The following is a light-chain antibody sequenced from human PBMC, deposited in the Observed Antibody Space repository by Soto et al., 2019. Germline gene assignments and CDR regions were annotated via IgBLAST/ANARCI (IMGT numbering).Light chain of an antibody. Sequence: DIQMTQSPSTLSASVGDRVTITCRASQNVSTWLAWYQHKPRKAPKLLLFDVSNLESGVPSRFSGSGSGTEFTLTISSLQSDDFATYYCQQYDSYRTFGQGNKVETK. CDR2: DVS. J-gene: IGKJ1*01. CDR1: QNVSTW. CDR3: QQYDSYRT. V-gene: IGKV1-5*01.